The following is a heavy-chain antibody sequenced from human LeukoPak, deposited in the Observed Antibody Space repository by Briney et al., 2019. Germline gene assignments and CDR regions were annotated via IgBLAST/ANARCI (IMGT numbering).Heavy chain of an antibody. CDR1: GFAFSSYS. CDR2: ISSSSSYI. J-gene: IGHJ4*02. V-gene: IGHV3-21*01. CDR3: ARTYFYYDSSGSISFFDY. Sequence: GGSLRLSCAASGFAFSSYSMNWVRQAPAKGLEWVSSISSSSSYIYYADSVKGRFTISRDNAKNSLYPQMNSLRAEDTAVYYCARTYFYYDSSGSISFFDYWGQGTLVTVSS. D-gene: IGHD3-22*01.